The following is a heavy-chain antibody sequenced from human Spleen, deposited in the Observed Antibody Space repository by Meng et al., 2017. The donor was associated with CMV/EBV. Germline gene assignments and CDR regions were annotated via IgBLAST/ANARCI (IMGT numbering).Heavy chain of an antibody. CDR1: GISFAVYG. CDR3: ARDLGDYDFWGRHYYYGMDV. D-gene: IGHD3-3*01. V-gene: IGHV3-20*04. J-gene: IGHJ6*02. CDR2: INWSGGRT. Sequence: GGSLRLSCAASGISFAVYGMSWVRQVPGKGLEWVSGINWSGGRTGYADSVRGRFTISRDNAKTSLYLQMNSLRAEDTAVFSCARDLGDYDFWGRHYYYGMDVWGRGTTVTVSS.